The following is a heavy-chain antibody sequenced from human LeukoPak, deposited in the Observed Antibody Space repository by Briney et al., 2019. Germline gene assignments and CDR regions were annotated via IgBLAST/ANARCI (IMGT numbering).Heavy chain of an antibody. V-gene: IGHV4-4*07. J-gene: IGHJ6*03. D-gene: IGHD2-2*01. CDR2: IYTSGST. Sequence: SETLSLTFTVSGGGISSYYWSWVRQPAGKGLEWIGRIYTSGSTNYNPSLKSRVTMSVDTSKNQFSLKLSSVTAADTAVYYCAGSYCSSTSCPKVYYYYMDVWGKGTTVTISS. CDR1: GGGISSYY. CDR3: AGSYCSSTSCPKVYYYYMDV.